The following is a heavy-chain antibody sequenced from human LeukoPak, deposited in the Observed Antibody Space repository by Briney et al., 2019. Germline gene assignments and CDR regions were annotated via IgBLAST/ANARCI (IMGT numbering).Heavy chain of an antibody. D-gene: IGHD3-22*01. J-gene: IGHJ5*02. Sequence: GGSLRLSCAASGFSFSTYGMHWVRQAPGKGLEWVAFIRYDGSNKNYADSVKGRFTISRDNSKNTLYLQMNSLRAEDTAVYYCTRGDYYDSREDWFDPWGQGTLVTVSS. CDR2: IRYDGSNK. V-gene: IGHV3-30*02. CDR1: GFSFSTYG. CDR3: TRGDYYDSREDWFDP.